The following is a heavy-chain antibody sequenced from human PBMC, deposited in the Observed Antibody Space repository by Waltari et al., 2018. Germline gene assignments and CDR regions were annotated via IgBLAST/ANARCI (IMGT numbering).Heavy chain of an antibody. J-gene: IGHJ4*02. CDR1: GLPVRPHY. CDR2: IYAGGTT. Sequence: EVQLVESGGALVQQGGSLGLPCQVSGLPVRPHYVTWVRQVPGKGLEWLSVIYAGGTTFYADSVKDRFIVSRDNPKNTVYLQMNTLRPDDTAIYYCARADSSGWYGFDYWGQGTLVTVSS. D-gene: IGHD6-19*01. V-gene: IGHV3-66*01. CDR3: ARADSSGWYGFDY.